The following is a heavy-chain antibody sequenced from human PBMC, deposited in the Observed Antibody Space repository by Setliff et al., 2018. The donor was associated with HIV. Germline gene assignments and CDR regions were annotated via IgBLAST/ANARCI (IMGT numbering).Heavy chain of an antibody. V-gene: IGHV1-18*01. Sequence: ASVKVSCKASGYAFSNYGINWVRQAPALGLAWMGWISGYNAKTDFAQKFRDRVSVTTDSSASTVYMEVMRLTSDDTAVYYCAREGVATPDEEGYYFDQWGQGTLVTV. D-gene: IGHD6-13*01. CDR2: ISGYNAKT. J-gene: IGHJ4*02. CDR1: GYAFSNYG. CDR3: AREGVATPDEEGYYFDQ.